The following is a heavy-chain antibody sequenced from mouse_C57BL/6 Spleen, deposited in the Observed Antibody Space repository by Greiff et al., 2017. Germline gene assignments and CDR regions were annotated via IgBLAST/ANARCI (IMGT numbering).Heavy chain of an antibody. CDR3: ARRGITTVGFDY. Sequence: QVQLQQPGAELVRPGSSVKLSCKASGYTFTSYWMHWVKQRPIQGLEWIGNIDPSDSETHYNQKFKDKATLTVDKSSSTAYMQLSSLTSEDSAVYYCARRGITTVGFDYWGQGTTLTVSS. D-gene: IGHD1-1*01. J-gene: IGHJ2*01. CDR1: GYTFTSYW. CDR2: IDPSDSET. V-gene: IGHV1-52*01.